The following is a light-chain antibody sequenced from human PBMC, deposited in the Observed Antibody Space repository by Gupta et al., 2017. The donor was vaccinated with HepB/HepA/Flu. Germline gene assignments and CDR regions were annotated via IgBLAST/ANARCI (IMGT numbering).Light chain of an antibody. J-gene: IGLJ1*01. Sequence: QSVLTPPPSVSGAPGQRVTISSTGSSSNIGAGYDVRWYQQLPGTAPKLLIYGNSNRPSGVPDRFSGSKSGTSASLAITGLQAEDEADYYCQSYDSSMSGSYVFGTGTKVTVL. CDR2: GNS. CDR1: SSNIGAGYD. CDR3: QSYDSSMSGSYV. V-gene: IGLV1-40*01.